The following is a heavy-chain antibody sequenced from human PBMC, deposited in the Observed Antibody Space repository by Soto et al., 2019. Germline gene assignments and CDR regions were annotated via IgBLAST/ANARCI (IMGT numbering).Heavy chain of an antibody. CDR2: ISSSGSTI. D-gene: IGHD6-19*01. CDR3: ARDTAGWTYYGMDV. J-gene: IGHJ6*02. V-gene: IGHV3-11*01. CDR1: XFTFSDYY. Sequence: PGGSLRLSCAASXFTFSDYYMSWIRQAPGKGLEWVSYISSSGSTIYYADSVKGRFTISRDNAKNSLYLQMNSLRAEDTAVYYCARDTAGWTYYGMDVWGQGTTVTVSS.